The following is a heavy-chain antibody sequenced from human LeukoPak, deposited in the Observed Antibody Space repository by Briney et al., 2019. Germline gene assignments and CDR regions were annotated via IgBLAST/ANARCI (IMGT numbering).Heavy chain of an antibody. CDR1: GLTFSSYA. Sequence: GGSLRLSCAASGLTFSSYAMSWVRQAPGKGLEWVSAISGSSGHTCYADSVKGRFTISRDNSKNTLYLQMNSLRAEDTAVYYCAKVGFPEKEWLLYSDHWGQGTLVTVSS. J-gene: IGHJ5*02. CDR3: AKVGFPEKEWLLYSDH. V-gene: IGHV3-23*01. D-gene: IGHD3-3*01. CDR2: ISGSSGHT.